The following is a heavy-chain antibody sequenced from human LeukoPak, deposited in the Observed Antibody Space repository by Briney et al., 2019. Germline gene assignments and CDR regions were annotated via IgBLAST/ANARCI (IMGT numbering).Heavy chain of an antibody. J-gene: IGHJ3*02. CDR3: AYDSSGNDAFDI. D-gene: IGHD3-22*01. CDR2: ISSSSSYI. CDR1: GFTFSSYS. V-gene: IGHV3-21*01. Sequence: GGSLRLSCAASGFTFSSYSMNWVRQAPGKGLEWVSSISSSSSYIYYADSVKGRFTISRDNAKNSLYLQMNSLRAEDTAVYYCAYDSSGNDAFDIRGQGTMVTVSS.